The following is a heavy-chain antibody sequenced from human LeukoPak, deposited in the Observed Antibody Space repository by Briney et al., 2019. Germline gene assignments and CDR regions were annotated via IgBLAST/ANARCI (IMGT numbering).Heavy chain of an antibody. J-gene: IGHJ3*02. CDR3: ARGRGGYYDSTDAFDI. CDR1: GFTFSSYA. Sequence: GGSLRLSCAASGFTFSSYAMSWVRQAPGKGLEWVSIIYSDSTTYYADSVKGRFTISRDNSKNTLYLQMDSLRAEDTAVYYCARGRGGYYDSTDAFDIWGQGTMVTVSS. V-gene: IGHV3-66*01. D-gene: IGHD3-22*01. CDR2: IYSDSTT.